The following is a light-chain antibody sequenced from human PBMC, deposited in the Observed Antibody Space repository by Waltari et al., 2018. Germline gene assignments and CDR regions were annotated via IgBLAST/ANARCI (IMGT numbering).Light chain of an antibody. CDR3: SSYTSSSTYV. V-gene: IGLV2-14*01. CDR2: EVS. J-gene: IGLJ1*01. CDR1: SSDVGGYNY. Sequence: QSALTQPASVSGSPGQSITISCTGTSSDVGGYNYVSWYQQHPGKAPKLINYEVSNRPSGVSNRFSGSRTGNTASLTISGLPAEDEADYYCSSYTSSSTYVFGTGTKVTVL.